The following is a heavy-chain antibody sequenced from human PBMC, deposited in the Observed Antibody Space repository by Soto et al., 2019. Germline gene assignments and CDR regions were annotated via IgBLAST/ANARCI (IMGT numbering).Heavy chain of an antibody. D-gene: IGHD1-26*01. Sequence: ASVKVSCKASGYTFTGYHVHWVRQAPGQGLEWMGWINTNTGDTNYAQKFQGWVTMTRDTSINTAYVQLSRLRSDDTAVYFCARWVGASNWFDHWGQGTLVTVSS. CDR2: INTNTGDT. J-gene: IGHJ5*02. V-gene: IGHV1-2*04. CDR1: GYTFTGYH. CDR3: ARWVGASNWFDH.